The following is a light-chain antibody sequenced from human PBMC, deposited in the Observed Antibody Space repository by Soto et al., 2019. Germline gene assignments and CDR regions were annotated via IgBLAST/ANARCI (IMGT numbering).Light chain of an antibody. V-gene: IGKV1-33*01. J-gene: IGKJ4*01. CDR3: QQYDNLPLT. CDR1: QSISSW. Sequence: DIQMTQSPSTLSASVGERVTITCLASQSISSWLAWYQQKPGKAPKLLIYDASNLETGVPSRFSGSGSGTDFTFTISSLQPEDIATYYCQQYDNLPLTFGGGTKVDI. CDR2: DAS.